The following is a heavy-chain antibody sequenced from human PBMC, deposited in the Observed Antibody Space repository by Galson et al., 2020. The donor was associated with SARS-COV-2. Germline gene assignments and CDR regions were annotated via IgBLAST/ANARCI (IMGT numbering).Heavy chain of an antibody. J-gene: IGHJ6*02. Sequence: TGGSLRLSCAASGFTLSSYGMHWVRQAPGKGLEYVSSIGGSTHYVNSVKGRFSISRDNSKNTLYLQMGSLRADDMAVYYCARQFCSSRTCNTGSFYLWGQGTTVTVSS. CDR3: ARQFCSSRTCNTGSFYL. V-gene: IGHV3-64*01. CDR1: GFTLSSYG. CDR2: IGGST. D-gene: IGHD2-2*01.